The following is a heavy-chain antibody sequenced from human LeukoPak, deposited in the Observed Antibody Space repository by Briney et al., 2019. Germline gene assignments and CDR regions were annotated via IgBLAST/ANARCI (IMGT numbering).Heavy chain of an antibody. D-gene: IGHD6-13*01. Sequence: PSETLSLTCTVSGGSISSSSYYWGWIRQPPGKGLEWIGSIYYSGSTYYNPSLKSRVTISVDTSKNQFSLKLSSVTAADTAVYYCARGVGSSSWWFDYWGQGTLVTVSS. V-gene: IGHV4-39*01. J-gene: IGHJ4*02. CDR1: GGSISSSSYY. CDR2: IYYSGST. CDR3: ARGVGSSSWWFDY.